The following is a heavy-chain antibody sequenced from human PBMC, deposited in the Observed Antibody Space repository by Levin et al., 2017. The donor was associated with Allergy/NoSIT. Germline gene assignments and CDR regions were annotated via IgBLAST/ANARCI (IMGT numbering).Heavy chain of an antibody. D-gene: IGHD6-13*01. V-gene: IGHV4-31*03. CDR2: IYYSGAT. Sequence: SSETLSLTCTVSGGSIIGGGYYWGWIRQHPVRGLEWIGHIYYSGATYYNPSLNSRLSISVDTSKSQFSLNLNSVTAADTALYYCARVRAAAGKGWFDSRGQGMLVTVSS. CDR3: ARVRAAAGKGWFDS. J-gene: IGHJ5*01. CDR1: GGSIIGGGYY.